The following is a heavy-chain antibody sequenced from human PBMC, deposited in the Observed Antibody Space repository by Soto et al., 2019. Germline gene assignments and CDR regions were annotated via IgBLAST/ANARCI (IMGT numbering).Heavy chain of an antibody. J-gene: IGHJ4*02. D-gene: IGHD1-26*01. Sequence: GGSLRLSCVASGFSFGTYAMTWVRQVPGKGLEWVSTISGGIGSTFYADSVKGRFTISRDISKKMLFLHMDGLRGEDTGTYYCAKGAARHFDYWGRGTLVTVSS. V-gene: IGHV3-23*01. CDR2: ISGGIGST. CDR1: GFSFGTYA. CDR3: AKGAARHFDY.